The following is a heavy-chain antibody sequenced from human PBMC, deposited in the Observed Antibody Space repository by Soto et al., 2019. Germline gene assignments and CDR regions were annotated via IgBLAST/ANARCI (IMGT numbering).Heavy chain of an antibody. D-gene: IGHD3-22*01. V-gene: IGHV5-51*01. Sequence: PGESLKISCKGSGYSFTSYWIGWVRQMPGKGLEWMGIIYPGDSDTRYSPSFQGQVTISADKSISTAYLQWSSLKASDTAMYYCAARDDGSGYYLGTFDIWGQGTMVTVSS. CDR3: AARDDGSGYYLGTFDI. CDR2: IYPGDSDT. CDR1: GYSFTSYW. J-gene: IGHJ3*02.